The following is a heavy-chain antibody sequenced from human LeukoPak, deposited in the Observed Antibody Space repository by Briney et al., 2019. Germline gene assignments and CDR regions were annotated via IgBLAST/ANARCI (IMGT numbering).Heavy chain of an antibody. CDR3: TRVGYGGNPRRRVDYYGMDV. V-gene: IGHV3-49*04. D-gene: IGHD4-23*01. J-gene: IGHJ6*02. CDR1: GFTCGDYA. CDR2: IRSKAYGGTT. Sequence: GGSLRLSCTASGFTCGDYAMSWVRQAPGKGLEWVGFIRSKAYGGTTEYAASVKGRFTISRDDSKSIAYLQMNSLKTEDTAVYYCTRVGYGGNPRRRVDYYGMDVWGQGTTVTVSS.